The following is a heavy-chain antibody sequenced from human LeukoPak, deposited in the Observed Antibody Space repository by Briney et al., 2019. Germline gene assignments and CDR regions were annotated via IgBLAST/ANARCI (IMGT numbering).Heavy chain of an antibody. CDR1: GGSFSGYY. CDR3: ASGGAPDYYYYGMDV. V-gene: IGHV4-34*01. D-gene: IGHD1-26*01. CDR2: LNHSGRT. J-gene: IGHJ6*02. Sequence: SETLSLTCAVYGGSFSGYYWSWIRQPPGKGLEWVGELNHSGRTNYNPSLKSRVTMSVDTSKNQFSLKLSSVTAADTAVYYCASGGAPDYYYYGMDVWGQGTTVTVSS.